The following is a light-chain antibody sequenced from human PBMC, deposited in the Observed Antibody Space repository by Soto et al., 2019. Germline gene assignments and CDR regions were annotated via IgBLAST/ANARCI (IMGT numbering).Light chain of an antibody. CDR3: QQYGSSLRFT. V-gene: IGKV3-20*01. Sequence: EIVLTQSPGTLSLSPGERATLSCRASQSVSSSYLAWYQQKPGQAPRLLIYGASSRAAGIPDRFSGSGSATAFTLTISRLEPEDFAVYYCQQYGSSLRFTFGPGTKVDI. J-gene: IGKJ3*01. CDR2: GAS. CDR1: QSVSSSY.